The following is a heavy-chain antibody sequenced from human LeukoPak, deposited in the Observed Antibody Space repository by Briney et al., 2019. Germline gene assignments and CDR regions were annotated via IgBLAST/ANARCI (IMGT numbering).Heavy chain of an antibody. CDR3: ARSDYGDYVGAFDI. CDR2: ISAYNGNT. CDR1: VYTFTSYG. V-gene: IGHV1-18*01. D-gene: IGHD4-17*01. Sequence: ASVKVSCKASVYTFTSYGISWVRQAPGQGLEWMGWISAYNGNTNYAQKLQGRVTMTTDTSTSTAYMELRSLRSDDTAVYYCARSDYGDYVGAFDIWGQGTMVTVSS. J-gene: IGHJ3*02.